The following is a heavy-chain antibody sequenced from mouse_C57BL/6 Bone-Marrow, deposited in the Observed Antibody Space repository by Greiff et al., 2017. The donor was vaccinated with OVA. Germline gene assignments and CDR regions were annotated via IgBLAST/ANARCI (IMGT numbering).Heavy chain of an antibody. Sequence: QVQLQQSGAELVKPGASVKMSCKASGYTFTSYWITWVKQRPGQGLEWIGDIYPGSGSTNYNEKFKSKATLTVDTSSSTAYMQLSSLTSEDSAVYYCARGYCGSSWCFDVWGTGTAVTVSA. D-gene: IGHD1-1*01. CDR1: GYTFTSYW. CDR2: IYPGSGST. V-gene: IGHV1-55*01. J-gene: IGHJ1*03. CDR3: ARGYCGSSWCFDV.